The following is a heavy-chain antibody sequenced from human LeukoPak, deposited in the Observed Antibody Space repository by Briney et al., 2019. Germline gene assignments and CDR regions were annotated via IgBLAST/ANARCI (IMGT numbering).Heavy chain of an antibody. V-gene: IGHV3-30*18. CDR1: GFTFSNYA. D-gene: IGHD3-10*01. J-gene: IGHJ4*02. Sequence: GGSLRLSCAASGFTFSNYAMSWVRQAPGKGLEWVAVISYDGSNKYYADSVKGRFTISRDNSKNTLYLQMNSLRAEDTAVYYCAKDDGSGYWGQGTLVTVSS. CDR3: AKDDGSGY. CDR2: ISYDGSNK.